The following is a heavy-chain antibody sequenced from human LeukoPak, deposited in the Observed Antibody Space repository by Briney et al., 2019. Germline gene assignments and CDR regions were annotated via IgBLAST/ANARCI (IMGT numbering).Heavy chain of an antibody. Sequence: GGSLRLSCATSAFTSSSYAMNWVRPAPGKGLECVSYISSSGSTIYYADSVKGRFTISRDNAKNSVYLQMNSLRAEDTAVYYCARDLRRLQFTPEGADYWGQGILVTVSS. CDR3: ARDLRRLQFTPEGADY. J-gene: IGHJ4*02. V-gene: IGHV3-48*03. CDR1: AFTSSSYA. CDR2: ISSSGSTI. D-gene: IGHD4-11*01.